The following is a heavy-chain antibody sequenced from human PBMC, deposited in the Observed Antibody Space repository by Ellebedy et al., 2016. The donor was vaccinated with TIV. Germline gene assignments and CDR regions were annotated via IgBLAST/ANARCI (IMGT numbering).Heavy chain of an antibody. D-gene: IGHD1-26*01. CDR1: EYSFIHYW. Sequence: GESLKISXKGSEYSFIHYWISWVRQMPGKGLEWMGRIDPSDPSGSYTTYSPSSQGHVTISVDKSITTAYLEWSSLKASDTAMYYCARHELGSNAAFDYWGQGTLVDVSS. CDR2: IDPSDPSGSYT. V-gene: IGHV5-10-1*01. CDR3: ARHELGSNAAFDY. J-gene: IGHJ4*02.